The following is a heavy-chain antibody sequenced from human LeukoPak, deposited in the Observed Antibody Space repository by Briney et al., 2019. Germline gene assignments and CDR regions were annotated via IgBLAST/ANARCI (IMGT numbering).Heavy chain of an antibody. CDR3: ARDTYYDSSGSYYYGMDV. CDR2: ISAYNGNT. D-gene: IGHD3-22*01. J-gene: IGHJ6*02. V-gene: IGHV1-18*01. Sequence: ASVKVSCKASGYTFTSHGISWVRQAPGQGLEWMGWISAYNGNTNYAQKLQGRVTMTTDTSTSTAYMELRSLRSDDTAVYYCARDTYYDSSGSYYYGMDVWGQGTTVTVSS. CDR1: GYTFTSHG.